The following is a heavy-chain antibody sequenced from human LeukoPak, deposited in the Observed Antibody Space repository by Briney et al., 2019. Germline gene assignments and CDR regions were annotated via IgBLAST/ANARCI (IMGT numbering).Heavy chain of an antibody. Sequence: SETLSLTCTVSGGSISSSTYYWGWFRQPPGKGLEWIGSVYYSENTYYNPSLKSRVTISVDTSKNQFSLKLSSVTAADTAVYYCARDLLYYDFWSGYGFDYWGQGTLVTVSS. V-gene: IGHV4-39*07. D-gene: IGHD3-3*01. CDR3: ARDLLYYDFWSGYGFDY. CDR2: VYYSENT. CDR1: GGSISSSTYY. J-gene: IGHJ4*02.